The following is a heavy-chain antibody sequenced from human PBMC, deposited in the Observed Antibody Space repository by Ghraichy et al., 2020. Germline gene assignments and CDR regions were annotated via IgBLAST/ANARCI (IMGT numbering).Heavy chain of an antibody. CDR1: GGSFSDYD. Sequence: ESLNISCAVYGGSFSDYDWTWIRQPPGKGLEWIGEINDSGSIDYNASLKSRVSISLDTSKNQFSLKLSSVTAADTAVYFCARVVFSNNWTPVHWFDPWGQGTLVIVSS. D-gene: IGHD1-1*01. CDR2: INDSGSI. CDR3: ARVVFSNNWTPVHWFDP. V-gene: IGHV4-34*01. J-gene: IGHJ5*02.